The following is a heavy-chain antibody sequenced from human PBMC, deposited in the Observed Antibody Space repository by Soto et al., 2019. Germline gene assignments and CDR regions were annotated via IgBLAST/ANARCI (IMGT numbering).Heavy chain of an antibody. CDR3: ASLIFGYYYGMDV. J-gene: IGHJ6*02. CDR2: IYCSGST. CDR1: SGSISSGGYY. D-gene: IGHD3-3*01. Sequence: SDTLSITCTVSSGSISSGGYYWILKSHHPGKGLEWSGYIYCSGSTYYNPSLKSRVTISVDTSKNQFSLKLSSVTAADTAVYYCASLIFGYYYGMDVWGQGTTVTVSS. V-gene: IGHV4-31*03.